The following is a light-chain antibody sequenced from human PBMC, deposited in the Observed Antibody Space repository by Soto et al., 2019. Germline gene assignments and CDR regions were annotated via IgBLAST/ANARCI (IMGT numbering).Light chain of an antibody. CDR2: EVS. V-gene: IGLV2-14*01. CDR3: ASYTRTTTLV. CDR1: SSDVGGYNY. J-gene: IGLJ2*01. Sequence: QSALTQPASLSGSPGQSITISCTGTSSDVGGYNYVSWNQQHPGKAPKLIIYEVSHRPSGVSDRFTGSKSGNTASLTISGLQAEDEADYYCASYTRTTTLVFGGGTKVTVL.